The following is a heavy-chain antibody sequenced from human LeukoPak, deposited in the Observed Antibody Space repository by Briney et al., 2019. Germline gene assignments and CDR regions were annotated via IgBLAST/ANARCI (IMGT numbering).Heavy chain of an antibody. CDR1: GFTFSSYW. Sequence: GGSLRLSCAASGFTFSSYWMHWVRQAPGKGLVWVSRISTDASSTTYADSVKGRFTISRDNAKDTLYLQMNSLRAEDTAVYYCTGHHQAYSRTYWGQGTLVTVSS. CDR2: ISTDASST. J-gene: IGHJ4*02. CDR3: TGHHQAYSRTY. D-gene: IGHD6-13*01. V-gene: IGHV3-74*01.